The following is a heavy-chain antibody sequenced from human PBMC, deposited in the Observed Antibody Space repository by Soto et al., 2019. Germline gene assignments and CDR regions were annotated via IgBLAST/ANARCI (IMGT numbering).Heavy chain of an antibody. V-gene: IGHV3-33*01. D-gene: IGHD2-2*01. CDR3: ARDACSSTSCYAFFDY. J-gene: IGHJ4*02. Sequence: GGSLRLSCAASGFTFSSYGMHWVPQAPGKGLEWVAVIWYDGSNKYYADSVKGRFTISRDNSKNTLYLQMNSLRAEDTAVYYCARDACSSTSCYAFFDYWGQGTRVTVSS. CDR1: GFTFSSYG. CDR2: IWYDGSNK.